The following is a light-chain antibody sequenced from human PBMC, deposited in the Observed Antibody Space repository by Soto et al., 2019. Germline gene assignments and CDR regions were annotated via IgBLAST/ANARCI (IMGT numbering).Light chain of an antibody. CDR3: QQYKSYST. CDR1: QSLNTR. Sequence: DIQLTQPPSTLSASAGDRVTLTGRASQSLNTRLAWYKQRPGKAPKLLIYDASTLESGVPSRFSGAGSGTEFTLTINNLKPDVLATDICQQYKSYSTFGRGTKVDIK. J-gene: IGKJ1*01. V-gene: IGKV1-5*01. CDR2: DAS.